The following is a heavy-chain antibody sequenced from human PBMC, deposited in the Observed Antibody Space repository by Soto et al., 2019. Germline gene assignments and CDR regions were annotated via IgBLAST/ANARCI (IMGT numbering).Heavy chain of an antibody. CDR2: INHSGST. D-gene: IGHD4-17*01. V-gene: IGHV4-34*01. J-gene: IGHJ5*02. CDR3: ARGVAGFGVTTTNWFDP. CDR1: GGSFSGYY. Sequence: TSETLSPTCAVYGGSFSGYYWSWIRPPPGKGLEWIGEINHSGSTNYNPSLKSRVTISVDTSKNQFSLKLSSVTAADTAVYYCARGVAGFGVTTTNWFDPWGQGTLVTVSS.